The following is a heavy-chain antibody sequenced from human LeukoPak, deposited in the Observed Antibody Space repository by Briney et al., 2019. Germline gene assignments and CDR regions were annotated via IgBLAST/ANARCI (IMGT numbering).Heavy chain of an antibody. D-gene: IGHD3-10*01. J-gene: IGHJ4*02. CDR3: ARCPTYGSGNYGFFDY. V-gene: IGHV4-59*12. CDR1: GGSISSYY. CDR2: IYYSGST. Sequence: SETLSLTCTVSGGSISSYYWSWVRQPPGKGLGWIGYIYYSGSTNYNSSLKSRVTISVDTSKNQFSLRLSSVTAADTAVYYCARCPTYGSGNYGFFDYWGQGTLVTVSS.